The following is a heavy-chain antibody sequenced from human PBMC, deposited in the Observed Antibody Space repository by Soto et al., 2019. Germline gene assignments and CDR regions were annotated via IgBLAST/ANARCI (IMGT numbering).Heavy chain of an antibody. Sequence: GGSLRLSCAASGFTFSSHAMSWVRRAPGKGLEWVSSIAAGSTSYHADSVKGRFTISRDNSKNTLYLQMNSLGAEDTAVYYCTRHSANDQAGRKFDSWGQGTLVTVSS. J-gene: IGHJ4*02. D-gene: IGHD1-1*01. CDR1: GFTFSSHA. V-gene: IGHV3-23*01. CDR2: IAAGSTS. CDR3: TRHSANDQAGRKFDS.